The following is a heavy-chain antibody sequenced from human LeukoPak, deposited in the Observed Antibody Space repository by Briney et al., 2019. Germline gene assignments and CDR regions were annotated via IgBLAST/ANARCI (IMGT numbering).Heavy chain of an antibody. Sequence: GSLRLSCAASGFTFTDYYMSWIRQAPGKGLEWISYVSYTTSSTTYADSVKGRFTISRDNAKNSLYLQMNSLKAEDTAVYYCTKDPLDYWGQGTLVTVSS. CDR1: GFTFTDYY. CDR2: VSYTTSST. CDR3: TKDPLDY. V-gene: IGHV3-11*06. J-gene: IGHJ4*02.